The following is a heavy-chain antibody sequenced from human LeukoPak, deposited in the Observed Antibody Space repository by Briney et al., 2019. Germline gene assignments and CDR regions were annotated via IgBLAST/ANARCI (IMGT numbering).Heavy chain of an antibody. D-gene: IGHD6-25*01. J-gene: IGHJ4*02. CDR3: AGMTSRSGLDY. CDR1: GFTFSSYE. V-gene: IGHV3-48*03. CDR2: ISSSGGTI. Sequence: GGSLRLSCAASGFTFSSYEMNWVRQAPGKGLEWVSYISSSGGTIYYADSVKGRFTISRDNAKNSLYLQMNSLRAEDTAVYYCAGMTSRSGLDYWGQGTLVTVSS.